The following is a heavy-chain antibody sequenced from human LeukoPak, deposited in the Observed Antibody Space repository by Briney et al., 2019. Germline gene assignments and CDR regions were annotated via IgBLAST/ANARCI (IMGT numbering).Heavy chain of an antibody. CDR3: ARYLFLSPHAFDI. CDR2: ISSSGSTI. Sequence: PGGSLRLSCAASGFTFSSYEMNWVRQAPGKGLEWVSYISSSGSTIYYADSVKGRFTISRDNAKNSLYLQMNSLRADDTGVYYCARYLFLSPHAFDIWGQGTMVTVSS. J-gene: IGHJ3*02. CDR1: GFTFSSYE. D-gene: IGHD3-10*02. V-gene: IGHV3-48*03.